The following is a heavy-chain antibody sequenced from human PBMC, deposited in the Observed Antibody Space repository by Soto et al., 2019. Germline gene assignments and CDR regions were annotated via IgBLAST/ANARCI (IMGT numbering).Heavy chain of an antibody. Sequence: GGXLRLSCAASGFTFSSYSMNWVRQAPGKGLEWVSSISSSSSYIYCADSVKGRFTISRDNAKNSLYLQMNSLRAEDTAVYYCAREDGSGHYYDSSGYYLYYYYYYGMDVWGQGTTVTVSS. J-gene: IGHJ6*02. D-gene: IGHD3-22*01. CDR1: GFTFSSYS. CDR3: AREDGSGHYYDSSGYYLYYYYYYGMDV. V-gene: IGHV3-21*01. CDR2: ISSSSSYI.